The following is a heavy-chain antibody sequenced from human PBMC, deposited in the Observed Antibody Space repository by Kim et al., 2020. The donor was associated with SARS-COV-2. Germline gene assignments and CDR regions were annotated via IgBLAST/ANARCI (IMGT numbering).Heavy chain of an antibody. V-gene: IGHV6-1*01. J-gene: IGHJ4*02. CDR3: ARSTLYGNFDY. D-gene: IGHD4-17*01. CDR2: N. Sequence: NDYAVSVKSRITINPDTSKNQFSLQLNSVTPEDTAVYYCARSTLYGNFDYWGQGTLVTVSS.